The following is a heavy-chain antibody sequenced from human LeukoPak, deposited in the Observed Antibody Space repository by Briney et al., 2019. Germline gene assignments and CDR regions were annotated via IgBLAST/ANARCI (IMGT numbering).Heavy chain of an antibody. D-gene: IGHD3-10*01. J-gene: IGHJ4*02. Sequence: VASVKVSCKASGGTFSSYAISWVRQAPGQGLEWMGGIIPIFGTANYAQKFQGRVTITTDESTSTAYMELSSLRSEDTAVYYCARELWFGELKYFDYWGQGTLVTVSS. CDR2: IIPIFGTA. CDR1: GGTFSSYA. CDR3: ARELWFGELKYFDY. V-gene: IGHV1-69*05.